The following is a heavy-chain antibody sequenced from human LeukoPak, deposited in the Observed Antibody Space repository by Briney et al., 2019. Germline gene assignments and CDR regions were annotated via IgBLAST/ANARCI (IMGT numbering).Heavy chain of an antibody. D-gene: IGHD5-24*01. Sequence: GALRLSCAASGFTFSSYAMHWVRQAPGKGLEWVALISHDGSNKYYADSVKGRFTISRDNSKNTLYLQMNSLRAEDTAVYYCATGGWRQIGAGYFDYWGQGTLVTVSS. J-gene: IGHJ4*02. CDR1: GFTFSSYA. V-gene: IGHV3-30*04. CDR3: ATGGWRQIGAGYFDY. CDR2: ISHDGSNK.